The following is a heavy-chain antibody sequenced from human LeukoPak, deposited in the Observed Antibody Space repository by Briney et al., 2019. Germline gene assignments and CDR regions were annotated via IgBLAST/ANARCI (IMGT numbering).Heavy chain of an antibody. CDR3: ARENTAMADFDY. CDR1: GGSISSYY. V-gene: IGHV4-59*01. J-gene: IGHJ4*02. Sequence: SETLSLTCTVSGGSISSYYWSWVRQPPGKGLEWIGYIYYSGSTNYNPSLTSRVTISVDTSKNQFSLKLSSVTAADTAVYYCARENTAMADFDYWGQGTLVTVSS. D-gene: IGHD5-18*01. CDR2: IYYSGST.